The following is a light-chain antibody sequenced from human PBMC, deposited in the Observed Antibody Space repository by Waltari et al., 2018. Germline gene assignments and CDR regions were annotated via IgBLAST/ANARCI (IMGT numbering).Light chain of an antibody. CDR2: DVT. Sequence: QSALTQPRSVSGSPGQSVTISCTGASSDVGGYNYVSWYQQHPGKAPKFIIYDVTKRPSGGPERFSGSKSGHTPSLTISGLHAEDEADYYCCSYAGSLYLFGTGTKVTVL. CDR1: SSDVGGYNY. J-gene: IGLJ1*01. CDR3: CSYAGSLYL. V-gene: IGLV2-11*01.